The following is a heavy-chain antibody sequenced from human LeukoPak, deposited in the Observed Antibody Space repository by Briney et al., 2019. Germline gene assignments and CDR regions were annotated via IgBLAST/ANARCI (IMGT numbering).Heavy chain of an antibody. CDR1: GGSISSNYY. Sequence: PSQTLSLTCTVPGGSISSNYYWSWIRQPAGKGLEYIGRIYNSGITNYNPSLKSRVTISVDTSKNQFSLKLSSVTAADTAVYYCARPRGSYFDIWGQGTMVTVSS. D-gene: IGHD3-10*01. J-gene: IGHJ3*02. CDR3: ARPRGSYFDI. V-gene: IGHV4-61*02. CDR2: IYNSGIT.